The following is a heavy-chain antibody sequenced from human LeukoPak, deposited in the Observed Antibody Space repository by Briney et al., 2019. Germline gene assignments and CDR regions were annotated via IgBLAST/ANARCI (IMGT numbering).Heavy chain of an antibody. Sequence: ASVKVSCKASGYTFTGYYMHWGRQAPGQGLEWMGWINPNSGGTNYAQKFQGWVTMTRDTSISTAYMELSRLRSDDTAVYYCARASVWGGYYGMDVWGKGTTVTVSS. D-gene: IGHD3-16*01. V-gene: IGHV1-2*04. J-gene: IGHJ6*04. CDR3: ARASVWGGYYGMDV. CDR2: INPNSGGT. CDR1: GYTFTGYY.